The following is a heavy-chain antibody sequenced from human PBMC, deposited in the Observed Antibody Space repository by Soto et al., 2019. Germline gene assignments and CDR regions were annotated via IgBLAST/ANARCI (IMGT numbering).Heavy chain of an antibody. CDR3: VKRNQLPPYYTQY. CDR2: ITSNGDNT. J-gene: IGHJ4*02. Sequence: GGSLRLSCSASGFTFSNFAMHWVRQALGKGLEYVSGITSNGDNTYHAASVQGRFTISRDNSKSTLYLQMTSLRVEDTAVYYCVKRNQLPPYYTQYRGRAALVTVSS. D-gene: IGHD3-22*01. CDR1: GFTFSNFA. V-gene: IGHV3-64D*06.